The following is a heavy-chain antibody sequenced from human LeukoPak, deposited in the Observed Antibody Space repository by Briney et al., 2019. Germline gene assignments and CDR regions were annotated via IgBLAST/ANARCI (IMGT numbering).Heavy chain of an antibody. CDR2: IYYSGST. Sequence: SGTLSLTCAVSGGSISSSNSWSWVRQPPGKGLEWIGYIYYSGSTNYNPSLKSRVTISVDTSKNQFSLKLSSVTAADTAVYYCARVRGAARRGNWFDPWGQGTLVTVSS. V-gene: IGHV4-4*02. J-gene: IGHJ5*02. CDR1: GGSISSSNS. D-gene: IGHD6-6*01. CDR3: ARVRGAARRGNWFDP.